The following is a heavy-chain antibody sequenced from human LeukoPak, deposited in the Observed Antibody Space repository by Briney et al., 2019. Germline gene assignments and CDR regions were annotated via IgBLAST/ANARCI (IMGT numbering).Heavy chain of an antibody. Sequence: GGSLRLSCAVSGFTVSGNYMSWVRQAPGKRLEWVSLIYSGGTTYYADSVKGRFTISRDNSKNTLYLQMNSLRAEDTAVYYCAKDDRRSGWYPIFLGYWGQGTLVTISS. D-gene: IGHD6-19*01. CDR1: GFTVSGNY. CDR2: IYSGGTT. J-gene: IGHJ4*02. V-gene: IGHV3-53*05. CDR3: AKDDRRSGWYPIFLGY.